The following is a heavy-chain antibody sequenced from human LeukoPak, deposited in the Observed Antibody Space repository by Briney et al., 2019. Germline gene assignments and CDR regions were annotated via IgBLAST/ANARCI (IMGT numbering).Heavy chain of an antibody. CDR3: ARVPRSWVSRYYYGMDV. D-gene: IGHD6-13*01. Sequence: GSLRLSCAASGFAFGTYSMNWVRQAPGKGLEWVSYISSPSSIIHYANSVKGRFTISRDNAKNSLYLQMNSLRDEDTAVYYCARVPRSWVSRYYYGMDVWGQGTTVTVSS. CDR2: ISSPSSII. V-gene: IGHV3-48*02. J-gene: IGHJ6*02. CDR1: GFAFGTYS.